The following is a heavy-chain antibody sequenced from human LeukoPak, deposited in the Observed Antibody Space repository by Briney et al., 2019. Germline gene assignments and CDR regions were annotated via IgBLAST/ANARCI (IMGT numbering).Heavy chain of an antibody. D-gene: IGHD3-22*01. Sequence: SETLSLTCTVSGDSISSGDYYWSWIRQPAGKGLEWIGRISSSGSTNYNPSLNSRVTISVDTSKTQFSLKLNSVTAADTAVYFCARGPYSYDSSGAFDIWGQGTMVTVSS. CDR2: ISSSGST. CDR3: ARGPYSYDSSGAFDI. V-gene: IGHV4-61*02. CDR1: GDSISSGDYY. J-gene: IGHJ3*02.